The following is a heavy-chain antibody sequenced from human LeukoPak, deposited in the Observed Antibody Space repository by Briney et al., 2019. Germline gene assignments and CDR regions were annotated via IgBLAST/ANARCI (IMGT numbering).Heavy chain of an antibody. CDR1: GGTFSSYA. Sequence: LWASVKVSCKASGGTFSSYAISWVRQAPGQGLEWMGGIIPIFGTANYAQKFQGRVTITADESTSTAYMELSSLRSEDTAVYYCARDKVSYDSSGYYYRDFDYWGQGTLVTVS. J-gene: IGHJ4*02. CDR3: ARDKVSYDSSGYYYRDFDY. V-gene: IGHV1-69*13. D-gene: IGHD3-22*01. CDR2: IIPIFGTA.